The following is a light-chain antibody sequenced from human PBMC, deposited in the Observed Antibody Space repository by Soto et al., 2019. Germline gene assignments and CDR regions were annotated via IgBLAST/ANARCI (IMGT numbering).Light chain of an antibody. Sequence: EIVLTQSPGTLSLSPGERATLSCRASQSVSSYLAWYQQKPGQAPRLLIYDASTRATGISAGFSGSGSGTDFTLTISSLEPEDFAVYYCQQRSNWPVTFGQGTKVDIK. CDR3: QQRSNWPVT. J-gene: IGKJ1*01. CDR2: DAS. V-gene: IGKV3-11*01. CDR1: QSVSSY.